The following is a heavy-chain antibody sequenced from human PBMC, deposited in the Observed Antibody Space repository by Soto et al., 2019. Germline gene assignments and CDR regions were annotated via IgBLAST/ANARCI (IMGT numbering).Heavy chain of an antibody. J-gene: IGHJ4*02. D-gene: IGHD3-10*01. Sequence: QVQLVQSGGEVKKSGASVKVSCKASGYIFSSNGITWVRQAPGQGLEWMGWISAYNGNTNYAQKVQDRVTMTRDTTTSTAYMELRSLRSDDTAVDYCARGTGRAIDHWGQGTLVTVSS. CDR3: ARGTGRAIDH. CDR1: GYIFSSNG. CDR2: ISAYNGNT. V-gene: IGHV1-18*01.